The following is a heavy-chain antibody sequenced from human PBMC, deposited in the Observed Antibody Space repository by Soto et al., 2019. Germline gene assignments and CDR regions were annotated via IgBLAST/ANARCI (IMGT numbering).Heavy chain of an antibody. D-gene: IGHD3-10*01. CDR2: INHSGST. V-gene: IGHV4-34*01. CDR1: GVSFSGYY. CDR3: ARGPSLYYYGSGSLLGDYYGMDV. Sequence: PSETLSLTCAVYGVSFSGYYWSWIRQPPGKGLEWIGEINHSGSTNYNPSLKSRVTISVDTSKNQFSLKLSSVTAADTAVYYCARGPSLYYYGSGSLLGDYYGMDVWGQGTTVTVSS. J-gene: IGHJ6*02.